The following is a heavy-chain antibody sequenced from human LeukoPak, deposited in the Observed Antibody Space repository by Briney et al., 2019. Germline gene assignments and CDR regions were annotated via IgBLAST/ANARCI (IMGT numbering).Heavy chain of an antibody. CDR3: AREFTMIVVVNPFDY. D-gene: IGHD3-22*01. V-gene: IGHV3-53*05. J-gene: IGHJ4*02. Sequence: GGSLRLSCTVSGFTVSSNSMSWVRQAPGKGLEWVSFIYNGGNTHYSDSVKGRFTISRDNSKNTLYLQMNSLRAEDTAVYYCAREFTMIVVVNPFDYWGQGTLVTVSS. CDR2: IYNGGNT. CDR1: GFTVSSNS.